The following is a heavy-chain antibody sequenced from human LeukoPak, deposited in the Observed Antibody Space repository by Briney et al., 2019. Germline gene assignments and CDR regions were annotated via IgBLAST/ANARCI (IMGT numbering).Heavy chain of an antibody. CDR2: ISGDGGST. Sequence: PGGSLRLSCAASGFTFDDYAMHWVRQAPGKGLEWVSLISGDGGSTYYADSVKGRFTISRDNSKNTLYLQMNSLRAEDTAVYYCAKWSKQLGIDYWGQGTLVTVSS. CDR1: GFTFDDYA. D-gene: IGHD6-13*01. CDR3: AKWSKQLGIDY. J-gene: IGHJ4*02. V-gene: IGHV3-43*02.